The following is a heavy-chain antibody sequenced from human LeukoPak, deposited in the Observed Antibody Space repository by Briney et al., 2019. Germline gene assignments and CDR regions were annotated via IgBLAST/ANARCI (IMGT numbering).Heavy chain of an antibody. D-gene: IGHD6-19*01. CDR3: ARREGGWYLDY. CDR1: GFTFSSYW. V-gene: IGHV5-51*01. CDR2: IYPVDSDT. Sequence: GGSLRLSWPASGFTFSSYWIGWVRQMPGKGLDWMGIIYPVDSDTRYSPSFQGQVSISADKSISTAYLQWSSLKASDTAMYYCARREGGWYLDYWGQGTLVTVSS. J-gene: IGHJ4*02.